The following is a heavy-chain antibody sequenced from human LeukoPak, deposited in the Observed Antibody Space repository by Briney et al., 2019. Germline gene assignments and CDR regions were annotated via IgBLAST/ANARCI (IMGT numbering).Heavy chain of an antibody. CDR1: GYTFTGYY. D-gene: IGHD6-13*01. J-gene: IGHJ4*02. Sequence: GASVTVSYTPSGYTFTGYYMHWVGQAPGQGLEGMGWINPSSGGTNYAQKFQGRVTMTRDTSISTAYMELSRLRSDDTAVYYCASIPLYSSSWYSDFDYWGQGTLVTVSS. CDR2: INPSSGGT. V-gene: IGHV1-2*02. CDR3: ASIPLYSSSWYSDFDY.